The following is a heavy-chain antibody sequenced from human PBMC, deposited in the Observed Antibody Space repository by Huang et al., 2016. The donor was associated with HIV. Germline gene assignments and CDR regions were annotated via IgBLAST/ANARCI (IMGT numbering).Heavy chain of an antibody. Sequence: LQESGPGLVGPSETLSLTCAVSGDSINSNTFYWGWIRRPPGQALEWIGSIYYRETTYYNPALKRRARIAVDASKNRIFLHLRSVTAADTGVYYCARTGVAVSDDPEYFQHWGQGALVTIS. CDR2: IYYRETT. J-gene: IGHJ1*01. D-gene: IGHD3-3*01. CDR1: GDSINSNTFY. V-gene: IGHV4-39*02. CDR3: ARTGVAVSDDPEYFQH.